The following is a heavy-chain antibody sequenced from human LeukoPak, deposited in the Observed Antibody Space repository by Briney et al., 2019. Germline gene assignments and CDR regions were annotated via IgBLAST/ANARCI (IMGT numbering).Heavy chain of an antibody. CDR3: ASAMTTVTTDDY. V-gene: IGHV4-34*01. CDR2: INHSGST. J-gene: IGHJ4*02. D-gene: IGHD4-17*01. CDR1: YY. Sequence: YYWSWIRQPPXXGLEWIGEINHSGSTNYNPSLKSRVTISVDTSKNQFSLKLSSVTAADTAVYYCASAMTTVTTDDYWGQGTLVTVSS.